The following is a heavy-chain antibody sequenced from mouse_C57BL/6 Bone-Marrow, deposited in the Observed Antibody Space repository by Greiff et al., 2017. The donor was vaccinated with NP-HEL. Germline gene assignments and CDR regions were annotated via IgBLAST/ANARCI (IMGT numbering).Heavy chain of an antibody. CDR2: IDPENGDT. Sequence: VQRVESGAELVRPGASVKLSCTASGFNIKDDYMHWVKQRPEQGLEWIGWIDPENGDTEYASKFQGKATITADTSSNTAYLQLSSLTSEDTAVYYCTTSLYGYDEGYAMDYWGQGTSVTVSS. J-gene: IGHJ4*01. D-gene: IGHD2-2*01. CDR3: TTSLYGYDEGYAMDY. V-gene: IGHV14-4*01. CDR1: GFNIKDDY.